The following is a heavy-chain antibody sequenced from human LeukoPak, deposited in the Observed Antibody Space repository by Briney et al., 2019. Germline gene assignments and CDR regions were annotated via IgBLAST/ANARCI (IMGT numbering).Heavy chain of an antibody. J-gene: IGHJ5*02. CDR1: GGTFSSYA. CDR2: IIPIFGTA. V-gene: IGHV1-69*13. Sequence: SVKVSCKASGGTFSSYAISWVRQAPGQGLEWMGGIIPIFGTANYAQKFQGRVTITADESTSTAYMELSSLRSEDTAVYYCARLAVLYSSGWYLFDPWGQGTLVTVSS. CDR3: ARLAVLYSSGWYLFDP. D-gene: IGHD6-19*01.